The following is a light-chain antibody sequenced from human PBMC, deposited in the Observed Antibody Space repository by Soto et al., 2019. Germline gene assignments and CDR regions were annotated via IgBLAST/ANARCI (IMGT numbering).Light chain of an antibody. CDR2: EVS. V-gene: IGLV2-8*01. CDR1: SSDVGYYNY. Sequence: QSALTQPPSASGSPGHSVTISCTGTSSDVGYYNYVSWFQQHPGKGPKLIIYEVSKRPSGVPDRFSGSKSGNTASLTVSGLQAEDEADYYCSSHAGYNNFYVFGSGTKATVL. J-gene: IGLJ1*01. CDR3: SSHAGYNNFYV.